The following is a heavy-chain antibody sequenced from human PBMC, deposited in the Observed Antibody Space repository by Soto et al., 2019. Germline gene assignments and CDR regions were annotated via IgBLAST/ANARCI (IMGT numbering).Heavy chain of an antibody. CDR2: ISYSGRT. J-gene: IGHJ5*02. CDR3: ARDRRYYYDSSGYSVGNWFDP. D-gene: IGHD3-22*01. V-gene: IGHV4-30-4*01. Sequence: SETLSLTCTVSGGSISSGDNYWSWIRQPPGKGLEWIGYISYSGRTYYNPSLGTRPTMSLDTSMNQFSLKLTSVTAADTAVYYCARDRRYYYDSSGYSVGNWFDPWGQGTQVTVS. CDR1: GGSISSGDNY.